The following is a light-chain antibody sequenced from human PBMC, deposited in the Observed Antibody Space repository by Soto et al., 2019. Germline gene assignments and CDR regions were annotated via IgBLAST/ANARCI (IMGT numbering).Light chain of an antibody. J-gene: IGLJ1*01. V-gene: IGLV2-14*01. CDR2: DVN. Sequence: QSALTQPASVSGSPGQSIAISCTGTSSDVGGYNYVSWYQQHPGKAPKLMIYDVNNRPSGVSNRFSGSKSGNTASLTISGLLDEDEDDYYCSSYTSSSTTVFGPGTKVTVL. CDR1: SSDVGGYNY. CDR3: SSYTSSSTTV.